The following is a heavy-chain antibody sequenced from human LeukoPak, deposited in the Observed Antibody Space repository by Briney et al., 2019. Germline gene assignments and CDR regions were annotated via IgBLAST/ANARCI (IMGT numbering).Heavy chain of an antibody. CDR2: INPNSGGT. CDR1: GYTFTGYY. D-gene: IGHD2-15*01. J-gene: IGHJ3*02. CDR3: ATGYCSGGSCDDAFDI. Sequence: ASVKVSCKASGYTFTGYYMHWVRQAPGQGLEWMGWINPNSGGTNYAQKFQGWVTMTRDTSISTAYMELSRLRSDDTAVYYCATGYCSGGSCDDAFDIWGQGTMVTVSS. V-gene: IGHV1-2*04.